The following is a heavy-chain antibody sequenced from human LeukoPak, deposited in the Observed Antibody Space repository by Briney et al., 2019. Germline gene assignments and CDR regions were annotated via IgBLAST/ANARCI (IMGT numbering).Heavy chain of an antibody. CDR3: STLTSRGLSDS. J-gene: IGHJ4*02. D-gene: IGHD1-20*01. CDR1: GFTFTNAW. CDR2: IKSKADGETI. V-gene: IGHV3-15*07. Sequence: GGSLRLSCAASGFTFTNAWMNWVRKAPGKGLEWVGRIKSKADGETIDYAAPVKGRFTFSRDDSKNMLYLQMNSLKSEDTAVYYCSTLTSRGLSDSWGQGTLVTVSS.